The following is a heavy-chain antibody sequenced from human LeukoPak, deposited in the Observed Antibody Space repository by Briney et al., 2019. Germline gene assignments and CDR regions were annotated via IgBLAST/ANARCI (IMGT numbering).Heavy chain of an antibody. J-gene: IGHJ6*03. Sequence: SETLSLTCTVSGGSISSGGYYWSWIRQPPGKGLEWIGYIYHSGSTYYNPSLKSRVTISVDRSKNQFSLKLSSVTAADTAVYYCARVGSWSYYYYYMDVWGKGTTVTVSS. CDR3: ARVGSWSYYYYYMDV. CDR2: IYHSGST. D-gene: IGHD1-26*01. CDR1: GGSISSGGYY. V-gene: IGHV4-30-2*01.